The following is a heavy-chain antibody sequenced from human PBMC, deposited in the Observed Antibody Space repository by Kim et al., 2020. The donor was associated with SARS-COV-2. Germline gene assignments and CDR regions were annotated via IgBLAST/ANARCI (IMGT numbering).Heavy chain of an antibody. CDR3: ARDAGDSFVYYFDY. J-gene: IGHJ4*02. Sequence: NPPLTRRVTISVGTSKNQFALKLSSVTAAGTAVYYCARDAGDSFVYYFDYWGQGTLVTVSS. V-gene: IGHV4-59*01. D-gene: IGHD4-17*01.